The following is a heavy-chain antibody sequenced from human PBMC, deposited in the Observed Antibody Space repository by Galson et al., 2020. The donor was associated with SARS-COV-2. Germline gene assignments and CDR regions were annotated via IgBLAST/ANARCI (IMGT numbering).Heavy chain of an antibody. CDR3: AKAYCGSSSCYDYYGMDG. CDR2: ISWDVGDT. V-gene: IGHV3-43D*03. J-gene: IGHJ6*02. CDR1: GFTFDDYA. Sequence: GGSLRLSCAASGFTFDDYAMHWVRQAPGKGLEWVSLISWDVGDTYYADSVKRRFTISRDNSKNSLYLQMNGLRAEDTAWYYCAKAYCGSSSCYDYYGMDGWGQGTTGTVSS. D-gene: IGHD2-2*01.